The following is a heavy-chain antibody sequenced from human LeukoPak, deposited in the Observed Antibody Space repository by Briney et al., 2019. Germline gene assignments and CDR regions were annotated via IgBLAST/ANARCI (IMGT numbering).Heavy chain of an antibody. CDR1: GFTFSSYG. CDR3: ARESELYYDSSGYYYASPLDY. J-gene: IGHJ4*02. V-gene: IGHV3-33*01. Sequence: PGGSLRLSCAASGFTFSSYGMHWVRQAPGKGLEWVAVIWYDGSNKYYADSVKGRFTISRDNSKNTLYLQMNSLRAEDTAVYYCARESELYYDSSGYYYASPLDYWGQGTLVTVSS. CDR2: IWYDGSNK. D-gene: IGHD3-22*01.